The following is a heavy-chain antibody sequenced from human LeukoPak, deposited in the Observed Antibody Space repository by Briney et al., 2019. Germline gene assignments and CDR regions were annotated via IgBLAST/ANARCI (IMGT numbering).Heavy chain of an antibody. Sequence: SETLSLTCTVSGGSISDYYWTWIRQSPGTGLEWIGYMDYSGSTAYNPSLKSRVTISVDTSKNQFSLKLSSVTAADTAVYYCARHSVRYFDWDAFDIWGQGTMVTVSS. CDR1: GGSISDYY. V-gene: IGHV4-59*08. CDR3: ARHSVRYFDWDAFDI. CDR2: MDYSGST. J-gene: IGHJ3*02. D-gene: IGHD3-9*01.